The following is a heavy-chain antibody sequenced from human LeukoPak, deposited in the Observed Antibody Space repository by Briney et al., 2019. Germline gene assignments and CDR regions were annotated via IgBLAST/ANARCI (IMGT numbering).Heavy chain of an antibody. J-gene: IGHJ4*02. V-gene: IGHV4-59*08. CDR2: IYYGGTT. Sequence: PSETLSLTCTVSGGSISSYWWSWIRQAPGKGLEWIGYIYYGGTTNYNPSLRSRVTMSVDTSKNQFSLQLSSVTAADTAVYYCTRLSCSGGSCYEGDYWGQGTLVTVSS. CDR1: GGSISSYW. D-gene: IGHD2-15*01. CDR3: TRLSCSGGSCYEGDY.